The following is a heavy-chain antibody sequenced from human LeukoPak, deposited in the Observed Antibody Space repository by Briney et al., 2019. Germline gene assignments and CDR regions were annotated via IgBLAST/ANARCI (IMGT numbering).Heavy chain of an antibody. J-gene: IGHJ4*02. CDR1: GFTFSSYW. CDR2: ISGSGGST. V-gene: IGHV3-23*01. CDR3: AKVGTARYYYDSSGPTGYYFDY. D-gene: IGHD3-22*01. Sequence: GGSLRLSCAASGFTFSSYWMSWVRQAPGKGLEWVSAISGSGGSTYYADSVKGRFTISRDNSKNTLYLQMNSLRAEDTAVYYCAKVGTARYYYDSSGPTGYYFDYWGQGTLVTVSS.